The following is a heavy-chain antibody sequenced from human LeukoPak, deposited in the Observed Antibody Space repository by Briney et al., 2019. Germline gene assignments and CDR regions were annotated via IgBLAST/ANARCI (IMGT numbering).Heavy chain of an antibody. D-gene: IGHD6-6*01. CDR2: VSGSGGST. CDR1: RFTFSSYS. Sequence: GGSLRLSCAASRFTFSSYSMNWVRQAPGKGLEWVSIVSGSGGSTNYADSVKGRFTISRDNSKNTLYLQMNTLRAEDTAVYYCAKGHLYSTSSTSFDYWGQGTLVTVSS. J-gene: IGHJ4*02. CDR3: AKGHLYSTSSTSFDY. V-gene: IGHV3-23*01.